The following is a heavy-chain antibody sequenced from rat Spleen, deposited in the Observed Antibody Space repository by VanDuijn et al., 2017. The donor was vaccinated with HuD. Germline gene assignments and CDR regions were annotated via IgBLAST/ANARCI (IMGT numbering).Heavy chain of an antibody. V-gene: IGHV5-31*01. CDR1: GFTFSIYW. J-gene: IGHJ3*01. CDR3: PREAFNSGLYNWFAY. D-gene: IGHD4-3*01. CDR2: ITNTGDST. Sequence: EVQLVESGGGLVQPGRSLKLSCIASGFTFSIYWMTWIRQTPGKGLEWVASITNTGDSTYYPDSVQGRFTISRDNAKSTLYLQMNSLRSEDTATYNCPREAFNSGLYNWFAYWGQGTLVTVSS.